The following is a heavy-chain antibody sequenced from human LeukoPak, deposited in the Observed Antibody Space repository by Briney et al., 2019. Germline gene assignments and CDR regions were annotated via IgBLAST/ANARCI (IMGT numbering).Heavy chain of an antibody. CDR3: ARGAAYCGGDCYTRTSDFDY. V-gene: IGHV4-34*01. CDR2: INHSGST. D-gene: IGHD2-21*02. J-gene: IGHJ4*02. Sequence: PSETLSLTCAVYGVSFSGYYWSWLRQPPGKGLEWIGEINHSGSTNYNPSLKSRVTISVDTSKNQFSLKLSSVTAADTAVYYCARGAAYCGGDCYTRTSDFDYWGQGTLVTVSS. CDR1: GVSFSGYY.